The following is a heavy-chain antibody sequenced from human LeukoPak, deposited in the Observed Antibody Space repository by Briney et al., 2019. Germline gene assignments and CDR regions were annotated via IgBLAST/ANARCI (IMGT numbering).Heavy chain of an antibody. D-gene: IGHD6-19*01. V-gene: IGHV3-23*01. CDR3: AKVHRANTCSSYFYYLDV. Sequence: GGSLRLSCAASGFTFSSYAMSWVRQAPGKGLEWVSAISGSGGSTYYADSVKGRFTISRDNTKNTLYLKMNSLRAEDTAVYYCAKVHRANTCSSYFYYLDVWGKGTLVTVSS. CDR2: ISGSGGST. J-gene: IGHJ6*03. CDR1: GFTFSSYA.